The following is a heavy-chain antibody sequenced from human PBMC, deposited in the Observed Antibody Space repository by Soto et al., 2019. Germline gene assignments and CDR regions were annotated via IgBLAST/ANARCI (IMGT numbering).Heavy chain of an antibody. CDR2: IYWDDEK. Sequence: QITLKESGPTLVKPTQTLTLTCTFSGFSFRTSEVGVGWIRQPPGKALEWLALIYWDDEKRYSPSLKSRLTITKDTSRNQVVLTMTNMDPVDTATYYCVHRNRYDFGGYRSWYFDLWGRGTLVTVSS. CDR3: VHRNRYDFGGYRSWYFDL. J-gene: IGHJ2*01. CDR1: GFSFRTSEVG. D-gene: IGHD3-22*01. V-gene: IGHV2-5*02.